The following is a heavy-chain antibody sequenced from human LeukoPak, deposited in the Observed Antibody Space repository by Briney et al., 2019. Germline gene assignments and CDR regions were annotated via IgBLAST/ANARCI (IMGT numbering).Heavy chain of an antibody. V-gene: IGHV4-30-4*01. D-gene: IGHD4-17*01. J-gene: IGHJ5*02. CDR1: GGSISSADYY. Sequence: SETLSLTCTLSGGSISSADYYWSWIRQPPGKGLEWIGYIYYSGSTYYNPSLKSRVTISVDTSKNQFSLNLSSVTVADTAVYYCARERATVTTPWGQGTLVTVSS. CDR3: ARERATVTTP. CDR2: IYYSGST.